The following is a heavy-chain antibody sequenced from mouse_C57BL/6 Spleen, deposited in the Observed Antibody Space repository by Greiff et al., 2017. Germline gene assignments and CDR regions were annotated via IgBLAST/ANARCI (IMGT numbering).Heavy chain of an antibody. CDR2: IDPETGGT. Sequence: QVQLKESGAELVRPGASVTLSCKASGYTFTDYEMHWVKQTPVHGLEWIGAIDPETGGTAYNQKFKGKAILTADKSSSTAYMELRSLTSEDSAVYYCTRWGLLFDVWGTGTTVTVSS. V-gene: IGHV1-15*01. CDR3: TRWGLLFDV. CDR1: GYTFTDYE. J-gene: IGHJ1*03. D-gene: IGHD1-1*01.